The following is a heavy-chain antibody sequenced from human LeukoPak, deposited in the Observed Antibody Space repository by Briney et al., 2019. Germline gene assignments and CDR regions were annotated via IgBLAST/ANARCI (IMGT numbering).Heavy chain of an antibody. V-gene: IGHV4-59*01. D-gene: IGHD4-23*01. J-gene: IGHJ4*02. CDR2: IYYSGST. CDR3: ARFDYGGFDY. CDR1: GGSISSYS. Sequence: SETLSLTCTVSGGSISSYSWSWIRQPPAKGLEWIGYIYYSGSTNYNPSLKSRVTISVDTSKNQFSLKLSSVTAADTAVYYCARFDYGGFDYWGQGTPDTVSS.